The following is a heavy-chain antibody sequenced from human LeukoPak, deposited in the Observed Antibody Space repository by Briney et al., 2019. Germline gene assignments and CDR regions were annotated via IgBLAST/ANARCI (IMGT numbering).Heavy chain of an antibody. V-gene: IGHV3-30-3*01. J-gene: IGHJ4*02. CDR2: LSYDGSNK. D-gene: IGHD4-17*01. Sequence: GGSLRLSCAASGFTFSGSAMHWVRQAPGKGLEWVAVLSYDGSNKYYADSVKGRFTISRDNSKNTLYLQMNSLRPEDTAVYYCARDRTGDSVFDYWGQGTLVTVSS. CDR1: GFTFSGSA. CDR3: ARDRTGDSVFDY.